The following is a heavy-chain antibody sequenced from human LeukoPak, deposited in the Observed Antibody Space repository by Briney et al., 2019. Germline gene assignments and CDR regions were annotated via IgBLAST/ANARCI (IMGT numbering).Heavy chain of an antibody. Sequence: ASVKVSCRASGGTFSSYAISWVRQAPGQGLEWMGGIIPIFGTANYAQKFQGRVTISRDTSANTAYMEVSSLRSEDTAVYYCARGAAEGLDRWGQGTLVTVSS. D-gene: IGHD6-13*01. V-gene: IGHV1-69*05. J-gene: IGHJ5*02. CDR2: IIPIFGTA. CDR1: GGTFSSYA. CDR3: ARGAAEGLDR.